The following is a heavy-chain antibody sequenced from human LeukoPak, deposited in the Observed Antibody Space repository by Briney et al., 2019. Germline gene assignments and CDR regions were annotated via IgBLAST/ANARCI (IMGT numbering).Heavy chain of an antibody. V-gene: IGHV1-69*13. Sequence: ASVKVSCKASGGTFSSYAISWVRQAPGQGLEWMGGIIPIFGTANYAQKFQCRVTITADESTSTAYMELSSLRSEDTAVYYCARVPSVGHYYDSSGYYDNWGQGTLVTVSS. J-gene: IGHJ4*02. CDR1: GGTFSSYA. CDR3: ARVPSVGHYYDSSGYYDN. CDR2: IIPIFGTA. D-gene: IGHD3-22*01.